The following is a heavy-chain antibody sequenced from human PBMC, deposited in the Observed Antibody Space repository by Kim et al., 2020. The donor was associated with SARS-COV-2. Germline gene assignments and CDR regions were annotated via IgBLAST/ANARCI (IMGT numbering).Heavy chain of an antibody. CDR1: GFTFSSYA. J-gene: IGHJ6*03. CDR3: AKSPVAWNYYYYYYMDV. V-gene: IGHV3-23*01. CDR2: ISGSGGST. Sequence: GGSLRLSCAASGFTFSSYAMSWVRQAPGKGLEWVSAISGSGGSTYYADSVKGRFTIYRDNSKNTLYLQMNSLEAEDTAVYYCAKSPVAWNYYYYYYMDVWGKGTTVTVSS. D-gene: IGHD1-1*01.